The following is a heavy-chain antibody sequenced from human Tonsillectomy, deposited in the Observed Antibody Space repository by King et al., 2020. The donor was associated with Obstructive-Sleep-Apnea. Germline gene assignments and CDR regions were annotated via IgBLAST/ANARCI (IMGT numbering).Heavy chain of an antibody. V-gene: IGHV6-1*01. CDR1: GDSVSSNSAA. CDR2: TYYRSKWYN. J-gene: IGHJ5*02. D-gene: IGHD1-14*01. Sequence: VQLPQSGPGLVKPSQTLSLTCALSGDSVSSNSAAWNWIRQSPSRGLEWLGRTYYRSKWYNDYAVSVKSRITINPDTSKNQFSLQLNSVTPEDTAVYYCARVPELIIGTWFDPWGQGTLVTVSS. CDR3: ARVPELIIGTWFDP.